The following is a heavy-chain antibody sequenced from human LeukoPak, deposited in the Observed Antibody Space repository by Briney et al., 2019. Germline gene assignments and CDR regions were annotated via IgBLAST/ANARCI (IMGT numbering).Heavy chain of an antibody. J-gene: IGHJ4*02. CDR3: ARSLGDAFDY. D-gene: IGHD2-21*02. CDR2: IYHSGST. CDR1: GGSISSGGYS. Sequence: SETLSLTCAVSGGSISSGGYSWSWIRQPPGKGLEWIGYIYHSGSTYYNPSLKSRVTISVDRSKSQFSLKLSSVTAADTAVYYCARSLGDAFDYWGQGTLVTVSS. V-gene: IGHV4-30-2*01.